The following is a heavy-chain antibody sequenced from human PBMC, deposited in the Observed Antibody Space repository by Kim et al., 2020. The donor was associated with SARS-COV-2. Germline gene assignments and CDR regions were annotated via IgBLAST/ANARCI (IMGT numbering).Heavy chain of an antibody. D-gene: IGHD1-1*01. V-gene: IGHV5-51*01. CDR1: GYSFSSYF. Sequence: GESLKISCKASGYSFSSYFIGWVRQMPGKGLEWMAIIYPGDSDVRYSPSFQGQVTISAEKSISTAYLQWSSLKASDTAMYYCARLMGVLFTAGYAFYIWGQGTMVTVSS. J-gene: IGHJ3*02. CDR3: ARLMGVLFTAGYAFYI. CDR2: IYPGDSDV.